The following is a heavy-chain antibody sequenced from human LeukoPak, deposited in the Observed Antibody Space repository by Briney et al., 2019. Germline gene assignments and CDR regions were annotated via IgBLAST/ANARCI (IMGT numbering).Heavy chain of an antibody. CDR2: IYPGDSDT. V-gene: IGHV5-51*01. J-gene: IGHJ4*02. D-gene: IGHD2-15*01. CDR1: GYSFTSYW. Sequence: GESLKISCKGSGYSFTSYWIDWVRQMPGKGLEWMGIIYPGDSDTRYSPSFQGQVTISADKSISTAYLQWSSLKASDTAMYYCARQSVVAATTVDYWGQGTLVTVSS. CDR3: ARQSVVAATTVDY.